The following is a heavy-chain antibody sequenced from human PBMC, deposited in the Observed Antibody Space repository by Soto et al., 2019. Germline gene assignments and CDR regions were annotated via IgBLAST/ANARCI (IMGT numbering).Heavy chain of an antibody. CDR1: GFTFSSYA. J-gene: IGHJ4*02. D-gene: IGHD4-17*01. V-gene: IGHV3-23*01. CDR2: ISGSGGST. Sequence: GGSLRLSCAASGFTFSSYAMSWVRQAPGKGLEWVSAISGSGGSTYYADSVKGRFTISRDNSKNTLSLQMNSLRAEDTAVYYCAKDPFHPDYGDYDFWGQGTLVTVSS. CDR3: AKDPFHPDYGDYDF.